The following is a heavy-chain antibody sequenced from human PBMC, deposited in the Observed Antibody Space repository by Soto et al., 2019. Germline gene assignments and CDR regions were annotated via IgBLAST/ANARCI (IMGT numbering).Heavy chain of an antibody. CDR2: FDPEDGET. CDR3: ATDRGYDFWSGFWAFDI. Sequence: ASVKVSCKVSGYTLTELSMHWVRQAPGKGLVWMGGFDPEDGETIYAQKFQGRVTMTEDTSTDTAYMELSSLRSEDTAVYYCATDRGYDFWSGFWAFDIWGQGTMVTVSS. D-gene: IGHD3-3*01. J-gene: IGHJ3*02. CDR1: GYTLTELS. V-gene: IGHV1-24*01.